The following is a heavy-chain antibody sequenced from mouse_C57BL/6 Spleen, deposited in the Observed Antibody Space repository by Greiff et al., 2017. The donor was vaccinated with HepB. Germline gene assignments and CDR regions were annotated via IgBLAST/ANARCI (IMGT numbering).Heavy chain of an antibody. CDR1: GYTFTSYW. CDR3: AREGAFITTVVFDY. CDR2: IHPNSGST. J-gene: IGHJ2*01. D-gene: IGHD1-1*01. V-gene: IGHV1-64*01. Sequence: QVQLQQPGAELVKPGASVKLSCKASGYTFTSYWMHWVKQRPGQGLEWIGMIHPNSGSTNYNEKFKSKATLTVDKSSSTAYMQLSSLTSEDSAVYYCAREGAFITTVVFDYWGQGTTLTVSS.